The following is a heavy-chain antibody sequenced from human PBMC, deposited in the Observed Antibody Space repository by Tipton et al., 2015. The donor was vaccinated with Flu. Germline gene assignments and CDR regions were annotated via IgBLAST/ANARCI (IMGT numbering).Heavy chain of an antibody. CDR1: GGSITRTDYY. V-gene: IGHV4-39*07. Sequence: TLSLTCTVSGGSITRTDYYWGWIRQPPGKGLEWVASIYYTGTTYYTPSLKSRVTMSVDSSKNQFSLRLSSVTAADTAVYYCARRDYSNYVSEPKNWFDPWGQGTLVTVSS. CDR3: ARRDYSNYVSEPKNWFDP. CDR2: IYYTGTT. J-gene: IGHJ5*02. D-gene: IGHD4-11*01.